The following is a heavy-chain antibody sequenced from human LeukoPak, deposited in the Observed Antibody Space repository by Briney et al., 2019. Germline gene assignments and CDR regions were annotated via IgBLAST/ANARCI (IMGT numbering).Heavy chain of an antibody. CDR3: ARCETYYGMDV. J-gene: IGHJ6*02. V-gene: IGHV4-61*02. CDR2: IYTSGST. CDR1: GGSISSGSYY. Sequence: KTSETLSLTCTVSGGSISSGSYYWSWIRQPAGKGLEWIGRIYTSGSTNYNPSLKSRVTISVDTSKNQFSLKLSSVTAADTAVYYCARCETYYGMDVWGQGTTVTVSS.